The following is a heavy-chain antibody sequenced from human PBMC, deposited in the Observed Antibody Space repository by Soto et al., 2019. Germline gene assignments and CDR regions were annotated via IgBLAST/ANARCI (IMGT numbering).Heavy chain of an antibody. CDR1: GGSVSSNNAA. D-gene: IGHD6-13*01. J-gene: IGHJ6*03. V-gene: IGHV6-1*01. Sequence: SQTLSLTCAISGGSVSSNNAAWTWIRQSPWRGLEWLGRTYYRSTCNDDYAVSLKGRITINPDTSKNQFSLQLNSVTPEDTAVYYCARELGTSWSPYYYYYSMGVWGQGTTVTVSS. CDR3: ARELGTSWSPYYYYYSMGV. CDR2: TYYRSTCND.